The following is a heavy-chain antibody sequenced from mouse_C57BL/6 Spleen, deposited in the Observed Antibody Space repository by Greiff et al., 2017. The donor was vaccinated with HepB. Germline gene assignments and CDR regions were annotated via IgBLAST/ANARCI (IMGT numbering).Heavy chain of an antibody. V-gene: IGHV3-6*01. J-gene: IGHJ3*01. D-gene: IGHD2-1*01. Sequence: EVQLQQSGPGLVKPSQSLSLTCSVPGYSITSGYYWNWIRQFPGNKLEWMGYISYDGSNNYNPSLKNRISITRDTSKNQFFLKLNSVTTEDTATYYCAREGNSGTWFAYWGQGTLVTVSA. CDR2: ISYDGSN. CDR1: GYSITSGYY. CDR3: AREGNSGTWFAY.